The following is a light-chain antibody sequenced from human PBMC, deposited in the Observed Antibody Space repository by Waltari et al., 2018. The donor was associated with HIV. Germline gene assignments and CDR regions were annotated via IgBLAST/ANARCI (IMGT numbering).Light chain of an antibody. CDR2: SNN. V-gene: IGLV1-44*01. CDR3: AACDDSLNGFYV. J-gene: IGLJ1*01. CDR1: SSNIGSNT. Sequence: QSVLTQPPSASGTPGQRVTISCSGSSSNIGSNTVNWYQQLPGTAPKLLIYSNNQRPSGVPDRLSGAKSGTSASLANRGLQSEEEADYYCAACDDSLNGFYVFGTGTKVTVL.